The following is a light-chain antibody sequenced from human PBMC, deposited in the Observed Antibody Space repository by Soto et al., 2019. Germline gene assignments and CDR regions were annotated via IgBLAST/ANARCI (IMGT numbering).Light chain of an antibody. Sequence: EIVLTQSPGTLSLSPGERATLSCRASQRVSNSYLAWYQQQLGQAPRLLIYGASNRATGIPDRFSGSGSGTDFTLTISRLEPEDFAVYYCQQYGTSPVTFGQGTKVEIK. CDR2: GAS. CDR1: QRVSNSY. CDR3: QQYGTSPVT. J-gene: IGKJ1*01. V-gene: IGKV3-20*01.